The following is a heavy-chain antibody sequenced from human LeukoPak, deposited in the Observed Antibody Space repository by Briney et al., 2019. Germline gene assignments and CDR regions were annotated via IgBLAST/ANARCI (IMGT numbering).Heavy chain of an antibody. Sequence: GGSLRLSCAASGFTFSSYAMSWVRQAPGKGLEWVSAISGSGGSTYYADSVKGRFTISRDNSKNTLYLQMNSLRAEDTAVYYCAKGPRQIRHYGSGIKSQAYNWFDPWGQGTLVTVSS. CDR1: GFTFSSYA. CDR3: AKGPRQIRHYGSGIKSQAYNWFDP. D-gene: IGHD3-10*01. V-gene: IGHV3-23*01. CDR2: ISGSGGST. J-gene: IGHJ5*02.